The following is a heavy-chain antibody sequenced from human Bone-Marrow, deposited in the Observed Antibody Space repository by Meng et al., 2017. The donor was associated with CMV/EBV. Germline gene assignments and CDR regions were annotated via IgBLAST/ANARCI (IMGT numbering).Heavy chain of an antibody. CDR1: GGSVSSGSYY. Sequence: TVSGGSVSSGSYYGSWIRQPTGKGLEWIGYIYYSGSANYNPSLKSRVTISVDTSKNQFSLKLSSVTAADTAVYYCARGTSWGHWFDPWGQGTLVTVSS. J-gene: IGHJ5*02. CDR2: IYYSGSA. V-gene: IGHV4-61*01. CDR3: ARGTSWGHWFDP. D-gene: IGHD3-16*01.